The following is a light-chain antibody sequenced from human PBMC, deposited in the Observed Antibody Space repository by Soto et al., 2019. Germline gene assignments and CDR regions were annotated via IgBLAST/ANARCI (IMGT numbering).Light chain of an antibody. CDR3: QQSYTIPYT. J-gene: IGKJ2*01. Sequence: DIQMTQSPSSLSASVGDRVTITCRASQTISSYLNWYQQKPGKAPKLLIYAASSLQSGVPSRFSGSVSGTDFTLTISSLPPEDFATYYCQQSYTIPYTFGQGTNLEIK. CDR2: AAS. V-gene: IGKV1-39*01. CDR1: QTISSY.